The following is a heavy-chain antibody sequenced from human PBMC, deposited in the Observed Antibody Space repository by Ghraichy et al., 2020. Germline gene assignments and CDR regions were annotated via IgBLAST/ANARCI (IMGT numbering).Heavy chain of an antibody. CDR1: GFTFNTYY. CDR3: GRGGYIYGSNPVDY. V-gene: IGHV3-7*04. Sequence: LSLTCAASGFTFNTYYMTWVRQAPGKGLEWVANIKQDGGEKYYVDSVKGRFTISRDNAKDSVYLQMNSLRAEDTAVYYCGRGGYIYGSNPVDYWGQGTQVTGSS. CDR2: IKQDGGEK. D-gene: IGHD5-18*01. J-gene: IGHJ4*02.